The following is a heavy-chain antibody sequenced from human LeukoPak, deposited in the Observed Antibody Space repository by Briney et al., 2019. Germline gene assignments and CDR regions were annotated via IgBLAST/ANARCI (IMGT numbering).Heavy chain of an antibody. V-gene: IGHV4-59*01. Sequence: KASETLSLTCTVSGGSISTYYWSWIRQPPGKGLEWIGYIYYSGSTSYNPSLKSRVTISVDTSKNQFSLKLSSVTAADTAVYYCARGGSYLSAFDIWGQGTMVTVSS. CDR2: IYYSGST. CDR3: ARGGSYLSAFDI. D-gene: IGHD1-26*01. CDR1: GGSISTYY. J-gene: IGHJ3*02.